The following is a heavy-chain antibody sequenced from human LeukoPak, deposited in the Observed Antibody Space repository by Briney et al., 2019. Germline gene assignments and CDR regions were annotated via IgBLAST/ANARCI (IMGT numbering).Heavy chain of an antibody. D-gene: IGHD6-19*01. CDR3: ARGLHSSGWFFDY. CDR2: MNPNSGNT. V-gene: IGHV1-8*01. J-gene: IGHJ4*02. Sequence: ASVTVSCKASGYTFTSYDINWVRQATGQGLEWMGWMNPNSGNTGYAQKFQGRVTMTRNTSISTAYMELSSLRSEDTAVYYCARGLHSSGWFFDYWGQGTLVTVSS. CDR1: GYTFTSYD.